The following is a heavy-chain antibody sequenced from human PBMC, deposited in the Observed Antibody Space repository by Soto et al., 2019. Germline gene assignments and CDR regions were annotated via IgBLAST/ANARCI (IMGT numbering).Heavy chain of an antibody. Sequence: QVQLVESGGGVVQPGRSLRLSCTASGFTFSNYGMHWVRQAPGKGLEWVAVIWYDGSNKYYADSVKGRFTISRDNSKNTLYLQMNSLRAEDTAVYYCARPGEYCSGGSCYTYYFDYWGQGTLVTVSS. CDR3: ARPGEYCSGGSCYTYYFDY. CDR1: GFTFSNYG. J-gene: IGHJ4*02. CDR2: IWYDGSNK. D-gene: IGHD2-15*01. V-gene: IGHV3-33*01.